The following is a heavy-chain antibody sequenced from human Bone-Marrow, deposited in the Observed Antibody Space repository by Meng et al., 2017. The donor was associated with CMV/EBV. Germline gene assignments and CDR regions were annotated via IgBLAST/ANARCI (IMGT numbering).Heavy chain of an antibody. Sequence: GESLKISCAASGFTFSSCEMNWVRQAPGKGLEWVSYISSSGSTIYYADSVKGRFTISRDNAKNSLYLQMNSLRAEDTAVYYCASLYCSSTSCYPNYFGYWGQGTLVTFSS. CDR3: ASLYCSSTSCYPNYFGY. V-gene: IGHV3-48*03. CDR1: GFTFSSCE. J-gene: IGHJ4*02. CDR2: ISSSGSTI. D-gene: IGHD2-2*01.